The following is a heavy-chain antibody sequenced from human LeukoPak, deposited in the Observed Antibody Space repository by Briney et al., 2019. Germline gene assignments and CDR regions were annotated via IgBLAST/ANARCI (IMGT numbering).Heavy chain of an antibody. V-gene: IGHV3-30-3*01. CDR3: ARGVDYYENSGTIDY. D-gene: IGHD3-22*01. CDR1: GCTFSSYA. J-gene: IGHJ4*02. Sequence: GGSLRLSCAASGCTFSSYAMHWVRQALGKGLEWVAVISYDGSNKYYADSVKRRFTISRDNSKNTMYLQMNSLRAEDTAVYYCARGVDYYENSGTIDYWGQGTLVTVSS. CDR2: ISYDGSNK.